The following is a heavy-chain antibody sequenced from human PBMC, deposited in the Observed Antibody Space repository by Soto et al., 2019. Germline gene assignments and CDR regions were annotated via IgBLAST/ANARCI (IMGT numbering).Heavy chain of an antibody. CDR2: IYWDDDE. CDR1: GFSLSNSGVG. V-gene: IGHV2-5*02. D-gene: IGHD2-15*01. J-gene: IGHJ6*02. CDR3: THKGGRGAGMDV. Sequence: QITVKESGPTLVKPTQTLTLTCTFSGFSLSNSGVGVAWIRQPPGKALEWLALIYWDDDERYRPSLRSRLTITKDPSKNQVVLTVTNVDPVDTATYFCTHKGGRGAGMDVWGQGTTVTVSS.